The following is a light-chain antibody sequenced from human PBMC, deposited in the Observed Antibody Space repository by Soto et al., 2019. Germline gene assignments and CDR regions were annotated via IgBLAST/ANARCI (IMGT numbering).Light chain of an antibody. J-gene: IGKJ5*01. CDR1: QSISSY. Sequence: DIQMTQSPPSLSASVGDRVTITCRASQSISSYLNWYQQKPGKAPQPLIYVAYRLQSGALSRFSSSGSATDFTLTISSQQPEDFATYYCQHSYSTPTFGQGTRLEIK. V-gene: IGKV1-39*01. CDR2: VAY. CDR3: QHSYSTPT.